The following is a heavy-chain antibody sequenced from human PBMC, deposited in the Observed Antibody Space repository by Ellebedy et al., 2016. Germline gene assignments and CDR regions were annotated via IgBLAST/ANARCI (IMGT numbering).Heavy chain of an antibody. CDR3: ARDRSGLLNSPIPGIAVAAQLWYFDY. J-gene: IGHJ4*02. CDR1: GGSFSGYY. CDR2: INHSGST. V-gene: IGHV4-34*01. D-gene: IGHD6-19*01. Sequence: SETLSLXCAVYGGSFSGYYWSWIRQPPGKGLEWIGEINHSGSTNYNPSLKSRVTMSVDTSKNQFSLKLSSVTAADTAVYYCARDRSGLLNSPIPGIAVAAQLWYFDYWGQGTLVTVSS.